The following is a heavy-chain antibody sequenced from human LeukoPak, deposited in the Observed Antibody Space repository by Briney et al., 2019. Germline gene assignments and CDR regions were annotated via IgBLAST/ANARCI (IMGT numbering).Heavy chain of an antibody. CDR1: GGSISSYY. D-gene: IGHD6-19*01. Sequence: SETLSLTCTVSGGSISSYYWSWIRQPAGKGLEWIGRIYTSGSTNYNPSLKSRVTISVDTSKNQFSLKLSSVTAADTAVYYCAPQRLGSGRGWFDPWGQGTLVTVSS. CDR3: APQRLGSGRGWFDP. J-gene: IGHJ5*02. V-gene: IGHV4-4*07. CDR2: IYTSGST.